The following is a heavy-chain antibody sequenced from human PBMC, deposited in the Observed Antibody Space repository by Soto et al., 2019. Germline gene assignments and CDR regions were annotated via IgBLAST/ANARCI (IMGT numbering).Heavy chain of an antibody. V-gene: IGHV3-23*01. CDR3: AKDRHGSGSYWGMDV. CDR1: GFTFSSYA. D-gene: IGHD3-10*01. Sequence: SLRLSCAASGFTFSSYAMSWVRQAPGKGLEWVSAISGSGGSTYYADSVKGRFTISRDNSKNTLYLQMNSLRAEDTAVYYCAKDRHGSGSYWGMDVWGQGTTVTVSS. CDR2: ISGSGGST. J-gene: IGHJ6*02.